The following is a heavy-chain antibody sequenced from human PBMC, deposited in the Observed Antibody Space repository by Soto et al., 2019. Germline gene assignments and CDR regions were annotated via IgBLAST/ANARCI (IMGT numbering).Heavy chain of an antibody. CDR1: GGSISSGDYY. Sequence: QVQLQESGPGLVKPSQTLSLTCTVSGGSISSGDYYWRWIRQPPGKGLERIGYIYYSGSNYYNPSLKSRVTISVDTSKNQFSLKLSSVTAADTAVYYCARAPPLKYTYGLRGAFDIWGQGTMVTVSS. CDR2: IYYSGSN. J-gene: IGHJ3*02. D-gene: IGHD5-18*01. CDR3: ARAPPLKYTYGLRGAFDI. V-gene: IGHV4-30-4*01.